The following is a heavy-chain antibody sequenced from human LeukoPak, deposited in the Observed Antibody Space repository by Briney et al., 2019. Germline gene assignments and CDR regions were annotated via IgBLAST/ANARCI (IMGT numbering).Heavy chain of an antibody. J-gene: IGHJ4*02. CDR2: INHSGST. V-gene: IGHV4-34*01. D-gene: IGHD3-10*01. Sequence: SETLSLTFAVNDGSIIGYYWSWIRQPPAKGLAWIGEINHSGSTNYNPSLKSRVTISVDTSKNQFSLKLSSVTAADTAVYYCARGRPRLGRVYFDYWGQGTLVTVSS. CDR3: ARGRPRLGRVYFDY. CDR1: DGSIIGYY.